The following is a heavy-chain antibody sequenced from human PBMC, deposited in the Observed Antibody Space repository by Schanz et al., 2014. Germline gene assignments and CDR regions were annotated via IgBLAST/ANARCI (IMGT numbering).Heavy chain of an antibody. CDR1: GFTFSSYT. CDR2: ISSTSTYL. J-gene: IGHJ4*02. Sequence: EVQLVESGGGLVKPGDSLRLSCAASGFTFSSYTMKWVRQAPGKGLEWVSSISSTSTYLYYADSVKGRFTISRDSARNSLYLQMSSLRAEDTAVYYCARETPFLCDYWGQGTLVTVSS. CDR3: ARETPFLCDY. D-gene: IGHD3-16*01. V-gene: IGHV3-21*01.